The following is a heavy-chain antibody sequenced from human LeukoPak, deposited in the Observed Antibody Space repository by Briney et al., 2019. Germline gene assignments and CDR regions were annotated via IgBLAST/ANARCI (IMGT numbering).Heavy chain of an antibody. V-gene: IGHV3-74*01. CDR2: INGDGSTT. CDR1: GFSFRSCW. J-gene: IGHJ4*02. Sequence: GGSLRLSCAASGFSFRSCWMHWVRQAPGKELVWVSRINGDGSTTNYADSVRGRFTISRDNAKNTLYLQMNSLRAEDTAVYHCAREAFNYGDHYFDYWGQGTLVTVSS. CDR3: AREAFNYGDHYFDY. D-gene: IGHD4-17*01.